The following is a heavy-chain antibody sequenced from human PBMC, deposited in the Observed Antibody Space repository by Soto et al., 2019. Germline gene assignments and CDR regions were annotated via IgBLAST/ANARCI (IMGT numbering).Heavy chain of an antibody. D-gene: IGHD2-2*01. CDR3: ARTFCTTTSCQAHRMDV. V-gene: IGHV4-61*01. J-gene: IGHJ6*02. CDR2: LYYNTNT. CDR1: GGSVNSGSYY. Sequence: QVQLQESGPGLVKPSETLSLACTVSGGSVNSGSYYWTWIRQPPGKGLEWIGYLYYNTNTNYNPSLKSRVTISVDTSKNQFPLKLSSVTAADTAVYYCARTFCTTTSCQAHRMDVWGQGTTVTVSS.